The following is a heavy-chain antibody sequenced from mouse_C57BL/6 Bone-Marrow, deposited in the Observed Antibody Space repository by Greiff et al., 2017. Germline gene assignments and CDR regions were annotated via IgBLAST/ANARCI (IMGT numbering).Heavy chain of an antibody. CDR3: ARGGSYYDSWYFDV. CDR2: IYPGSGST. CDR1: GYTFTSYW. D-gene: IGHD2-4*01. Sequence: QVQLQQPGAELVKPGASVKMSCKASGYTFTSYWITWVKQRPGQGLEWIGDIYPGSGSTNYTEKFKSKATLTVDTSSSTAYMQLSSLTSEDSAVYYCARGGSYYDSWYFDVWGTGTTVTVSS. J-gene: IGHJ1*03. V-gene: IGHV1-55*01.